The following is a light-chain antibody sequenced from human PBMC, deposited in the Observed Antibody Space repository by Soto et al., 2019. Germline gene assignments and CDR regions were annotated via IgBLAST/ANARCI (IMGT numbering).Light chain of an antibody. Sequence: DIQMTQSPSSVSASVGARVTITCRASERINTYLACYQQQPGKAPKLLIYAASSLQSGVPSRFSGSGSGTEFTLTISNLQPEDFATYYCQQANSPPLTFGGGTKVEIK. CDR1: ERINTY. V-gene: IGKV1-12*01. CDR2: AAS. J-gene: IGKJ4*01. CDR3: QQANSPPLT.